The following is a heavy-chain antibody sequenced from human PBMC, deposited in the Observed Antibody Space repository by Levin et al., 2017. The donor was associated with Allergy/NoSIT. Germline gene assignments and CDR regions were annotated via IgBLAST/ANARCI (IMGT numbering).Heavy chain of an antibody. J-gene: IGHJ5*02. V-gene: IGHV3-15*01. CDR1: GFTFSNAW. Sequence: GESLKISCAASGFTFSNAWMSWVRQAPGKGLEWVGRIKSKADGGTTEYAAPVKGRFTISRDDSKNTLYLQMNSLKTEDTALYYCTTLGDIVVVPAAIYGRNWFDPWGQGTLVTVSS. CDR2: IKSKADGGTT. D-gene: IGHD2-2*02. CDR3: TTLGDIVVVPAAIYGRNWFDP.